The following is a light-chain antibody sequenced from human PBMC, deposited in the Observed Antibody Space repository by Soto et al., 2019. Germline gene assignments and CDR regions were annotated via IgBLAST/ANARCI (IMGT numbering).Light chain of an antibody. CDR3: QQYSNWPPIT. V-gene: IGKV1D-16*01. CDR2: AAS. CDR1: QGISSW. Sequence: IELTQSPSSLSTSVGDRVTITFRASQGISSWLAWYQQKPWKAPNLLIYAASSLHSGVPSRFSGSGSGTDFTLTISSLKSEDFAVYYCQQYSNWPPITFGHGTRLEIK. J-gene: IGKJ5*01.